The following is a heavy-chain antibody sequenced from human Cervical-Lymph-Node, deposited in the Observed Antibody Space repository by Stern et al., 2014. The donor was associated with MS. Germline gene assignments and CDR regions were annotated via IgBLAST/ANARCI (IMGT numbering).Heavy chain of an antibody. V-gene: IGHV2-70*01. J-gene: IGHJ6*02. CDR2: TDWDDDK. CDR3: ARIRGQPRGYYGMDV. D-gene: IGHD1-1*01. Sequence: QVTLRESGPALVKPTQTLTLTCTFSGFSLSTSGMCVSWLRQRPGKALEWLALTDWDDDKYYSTSLKTRLTISKDTSKTPVVLTVTNMDPVDTATYYCARIRGQPRGYYGMDVWGQGTTVTVSS. CDR1: GFSLSTSGMC.